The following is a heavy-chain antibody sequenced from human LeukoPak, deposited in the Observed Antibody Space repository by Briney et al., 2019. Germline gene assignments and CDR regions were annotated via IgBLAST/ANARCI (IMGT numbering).Heavy chain of an antibody. Sequence: SETLSLTCTVSGGSITSSSYHWGWIRQPPGKGLEWIGSIYYTGTTYYNPSLKSRVSIFVDTSKNQFSLKLSSVTAADTAVYYCRGYYYDSSGYYYDDYWGQGTLVTVSS. V-gene: IGHV4-39*07. CDR1: GGSITSSSYH. CDR2: IYYTGTT. D-gene: IGHD3-22*01. CDR3: RGYYYDSSGYYYDDY. J-gene: IGHJ4*02.